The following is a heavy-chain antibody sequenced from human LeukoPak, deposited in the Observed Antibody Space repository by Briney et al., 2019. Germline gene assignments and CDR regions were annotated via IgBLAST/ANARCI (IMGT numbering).Heavy chain of an antibody. Sequence: GSLRLSWAASGFTFRDYYMSWIRQAPGKGLEWVSDISSSGRTIYYADSVKGRFTISRDNAKNSLYLQMNSLRAEDTAVYYCARQREMTTIFSALGYWGQGTLVTVSS. CDR1: GFTFRDYY. D-gene: IGHD5-24*01. CDR3: ARQREMTTIFSALGY. CDR2: ISSSGRTI. V-gene: IGHV3-11*01. J-gene: IGHJ4*02.